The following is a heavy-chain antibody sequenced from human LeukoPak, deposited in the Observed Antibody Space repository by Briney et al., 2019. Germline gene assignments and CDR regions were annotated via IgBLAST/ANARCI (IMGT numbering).Heavy chain of an antibody. J-gene: IGHJ6*03. Sequence: GGSLRLSCAASGFTFDDYGMSWVRQAPGKGLEWVANIKQDGSEKYYVDSVKGRFTISRDNAKNSLYLQMNSLRAEDTAVYYCARDQYSGSYSYYYYYYMDVWGKGTTVTISS. CDR2: IKQDGSEK. CDR1: GFTFDDYG. D-gene: IGHD1-26*01. CDR3: ARDQYSGSYSYYYYYYMDV. V-gene: IGHV3-7*01.